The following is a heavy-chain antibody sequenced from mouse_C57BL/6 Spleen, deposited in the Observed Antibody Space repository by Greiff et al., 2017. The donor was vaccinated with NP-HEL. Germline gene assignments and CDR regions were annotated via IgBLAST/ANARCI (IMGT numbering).Heavy chain of an antibody. Sequence: QVQLKQPGAELVKPGASVKLSCKASGYTFTSYWMHWVKQRPGRGLEWIGRIDPNSGGTKYNEKFKSKATLTVDKPSSTAYMQLSSLTSEDSAVYYCALIYDGYYNAMDYWGQGTSVTVSS. CDR2: IDPNSGGT. CDR3: ALIYDGYYNAMDY. D-gene: IGHD2-3*01. J-gene: IGHJ4*01. V-gene: IGHV1-72*01. CDR1: GYTFTSYW.